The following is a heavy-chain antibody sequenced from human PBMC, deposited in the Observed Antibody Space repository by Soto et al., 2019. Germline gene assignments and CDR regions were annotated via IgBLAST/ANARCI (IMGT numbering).Heavy chain of an antibody. J-gene: IGHJ6*02. D-gene: IGHD6-13*01. CDR1: GFTFSNAW. V-gene: IGHV3-30*18. Sequence: VQLVESGGGLVKPGGSLRLSCTAPGFTFSNAWMTWVRQAPGKGLEWVAVISYDGSNKYYADSVKGRFTISRDNSKNTLYLQMNSLRAEDTAVYYCAKDYLDSSWYVRYYYYGMDVWGQGTTVTVSS. CDR3: AKDYLDSSWYVRYYYYGMDV. CDR2: ISYDGSNK.